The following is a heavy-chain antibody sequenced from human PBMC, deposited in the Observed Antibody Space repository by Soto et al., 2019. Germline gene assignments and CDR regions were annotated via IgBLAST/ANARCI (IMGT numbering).Heavy chain of an antibody. CDR2: ITHGCST. CDR1: GGSFSAYS. Sequence: SETLSLTCGVYGGSFSAYSWTWLRQSPGKGLEWIGEITHGCSTDYNPALKSRLVMSVDTSKNPFSLRVTSVTAADAAVYFCARARFDSWSHIYYGLDVWGQGTTVTVSS. V-gene: IGHV4-34*01. J-gene: IGHJ6*02. CDR3: ARARFDSWSHIYYGLDV. D-gene: IGHD3-3*01.